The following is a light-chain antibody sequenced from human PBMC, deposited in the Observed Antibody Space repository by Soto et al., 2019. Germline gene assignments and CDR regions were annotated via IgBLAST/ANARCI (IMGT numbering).Light chain of an antibody. CDR2: SNN. CDR3: TAWDDSLNGLV. CDR1: SSNIGSNT. Sequence: QAVVTQPPSASGTPGQRVTISCSGSSSNIGSNTVNWYQQLPGTAPKLLMYSNNQRPSGVPDRFSGSKSGTSASLAISGLQSEDEADYYCTAWDDSLNGLVFGGGTKLTVL. V-gene: IGLV1-44*01. J-gene: IGLJ2*01.